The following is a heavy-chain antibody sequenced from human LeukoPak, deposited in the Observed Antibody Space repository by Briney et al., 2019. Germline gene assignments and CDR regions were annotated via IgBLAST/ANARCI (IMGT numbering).Heavy chain of an antibody. J-gene: IGHJ4*02. CDR3: ARGFRDTAMFLDY. V-gene: IGHV3-48*03. CDR2: ISSSGTAM. Sequence: GGSLRLSCAASGISFSSYEMNWVRQAPGKGLEWISCISSSGTAMYYADSVKGRFTISRDNAKNSLYLQMNSLRAEDTAVYYCARGFRDTAMFLDYWGQGTLVTVSS. D-gene: IGHD5-18*01. CDR1: GISFSSYE.